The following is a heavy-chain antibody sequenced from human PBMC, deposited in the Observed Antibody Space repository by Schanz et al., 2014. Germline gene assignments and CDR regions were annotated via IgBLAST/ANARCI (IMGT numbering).Heavy chain of an antibody. CDR3: ARDSRPKYDFLTAYYSIDY. Sequence: VQLVESGGGVVQPGRSLRLSCAASGFTFSSYGMHWVRQAPGKGLEWVSSISSSGSYKHYADSVKGRFTISRDNAKNTLYLQMNSLRAEDTAVYYCARDSRPKYDFLTAYYSIDYWGQGTLXTVSS. D-gene: IGHD3-9*01. CDR2: ISSSGSYK. CDR1: GFTFSSYG. J-gene: IGHJ4*02. V-gene: IGHV3-21*01.